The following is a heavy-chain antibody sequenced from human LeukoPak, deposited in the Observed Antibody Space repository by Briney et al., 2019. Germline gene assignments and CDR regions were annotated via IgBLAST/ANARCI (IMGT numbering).Heavy chain of an antibody. CDR2: ISYDGSNK. V-gene: IGHV3-30*18. CDR3: AKGVGVYFDWLSIDY. Sequence: GGSLRLSCAASGFTFTTFGMHWVRQAPGKGLEWVAVISYDGSNKYYVDSVKGRFTVSRDNSKNTLYLQMNSLRAEDTAVYYCAKGVGVYFDWLSIDYWGQGTLVTVSS. D-gene: IGHD3-9*01. J-gene: IGHJ4*02. CDR1: GFTFTTFG.